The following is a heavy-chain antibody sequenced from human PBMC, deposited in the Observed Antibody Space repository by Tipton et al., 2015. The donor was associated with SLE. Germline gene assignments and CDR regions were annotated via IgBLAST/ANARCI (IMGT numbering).Heavy chain of an antibody. CDR2: IYYSGST. J-gene: IGHJ6*02. CDR1: GGSISSHY. V-gene: IGHV4-59*11. Sequence: LRLSCTVSGGSISSHYWSWIRQPPGKGLEWIGSIYYSGSTNYNPSLKSRGTISVDTSKNHFSLKLSSVSAADTAVYYCARWEWDGMDVWGQGTTVTVSS. D-gene: IGHD1-26*01. CDR3: ARWEWDGMDV.